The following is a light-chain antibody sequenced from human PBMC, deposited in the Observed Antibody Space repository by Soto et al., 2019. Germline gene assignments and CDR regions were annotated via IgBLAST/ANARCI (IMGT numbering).Light chain of an antibody. CDR2: DDD. CDR3: GSWDSSLSAYV. V-gene: IGLV1-51*01. CDR1: SSNIGGNS. J-gene: IGLJ1*01. Sequence: QSVMTQPPSVSAAPGQRVTISCSGSSSNIGGNSVSWYQQLPGTAPKLLIYDDDKRPSGIPDRFSGSKSGTSATLGIIGFQTGDEADYYCGSWDSSLSAYVFGTGTKLTVL.